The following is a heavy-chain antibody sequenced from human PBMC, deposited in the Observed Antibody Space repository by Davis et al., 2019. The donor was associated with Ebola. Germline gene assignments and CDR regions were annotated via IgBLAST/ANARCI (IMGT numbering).Heavy chain of an antibody. J-gene: IGHJ3*02. CDR3: TTDLGYCSGGSCYSYDAFDI. CDR1: GFTFSNYA. CDR2: ISASGDRT. D-gene: IGHD2-15*01. V-gene: IGHV3-23*01. Sequence: PGGSLRLSCAASGFTFSNYAMSWVRQAPGKGLEWVSSISASGDRTYYADSVRGRFTISRDNSRNTLYLQMNSLTAEDTAVYYCTTDLGYCSGGSCYSYDAFDIWGQGTMVTVSS.